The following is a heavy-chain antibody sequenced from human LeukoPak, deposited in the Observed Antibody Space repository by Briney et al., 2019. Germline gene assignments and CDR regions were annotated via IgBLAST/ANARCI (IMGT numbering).Heavy chain of an antibody. V-gene: IGHV1-2*04. CDR3: ARGQLYDYYYYYMDV. Sequence: ASVTVSCTASGYTFTGYYMHWVRQPPGQGLEWMGWINPKSGGTNYSQKFQGWVTMTRDRSISTAYMELSRLRSDDTAVYYCARGQLYDYYYYYMDVWGKGTTVTVSS. CDR1: GYTFTGYY. CDR2: INPKSGGT. J-gene: IGHJ6*03. D-gene: IGHD3-10*01.